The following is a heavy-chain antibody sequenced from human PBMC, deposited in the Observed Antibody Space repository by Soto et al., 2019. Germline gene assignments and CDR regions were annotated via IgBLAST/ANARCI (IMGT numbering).Heavy chain of an antibody. CDR3: AGRSVGGRQRLYYYHGMDV. J-gene: IGHJ6*02. Sequence: ASVKVSCKASGYTFTSYGISWVRQAPGQGLEWMAWISASNGNTNSAQKFQGRVTMTTETSTTTAYMELKSLTSDDTAVYFCAGRSVGGRQRLYYYHGMDVWGQGPTVTV. V-gene: IGHV1-18*01. CDR1: GYTFTSYG. CDR2: ISASNGNT. D-gene: IGHD6-25*01.